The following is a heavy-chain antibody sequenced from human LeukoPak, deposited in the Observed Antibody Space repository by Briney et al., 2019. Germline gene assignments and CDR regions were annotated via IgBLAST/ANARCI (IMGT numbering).Heavy chain of an antibody. CDR3: ARRQQLTNDAFDI. CDR1: GFTFSTYA. V-gene: IGHV3-33*08. Sequence: GGSLRLSCSASGFTFSTYAIYWVRQAPGKGLEWVAVIWYDGSNKYYADSVKGRFTISRDNSKNTLYLQMNSLRAEDTAVYYCARRQQLTNDAFDIWGQGTMVTVSS. J-gene: IGHJ3*02. CDR2: IWYDGSNK. D-gene: IGHD6-13*01.